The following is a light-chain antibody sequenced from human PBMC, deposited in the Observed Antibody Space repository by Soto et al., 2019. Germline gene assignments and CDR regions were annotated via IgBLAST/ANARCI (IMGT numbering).Light chain of an antibody. V-gene: IGKV3-15*01. J-gene: IGKJ5*01. Sequence: EIVMTQSPATLSVSPGERVTLSCRASQSVRRNLAWYQQKPGQAPRLLIYGASTRATGIPARFSGSGSGTEFTLTISSLQSEDFAVYYCQHYNNWPPAITFGQGTRLEIK. CDR2: GAS. CDR1: QSVRRN. CDR3: QHYNNWPPAIT.